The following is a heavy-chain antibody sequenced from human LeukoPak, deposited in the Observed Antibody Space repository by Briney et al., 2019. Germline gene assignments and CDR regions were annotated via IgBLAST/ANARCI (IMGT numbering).Heavy chain of an antibody. CDR3: TRGLRREQQLLRAFDD. CDR2: MNPNSGKT. J-gene: IGHJ4*02. V-gene: IGHV1-8*01. D-gene: IGHD6-13*01. Sequence: SVKVSCEASGYTFSSYDINWVRQATGQGLEWMGWMNPNSGKTGYAQKFQGRVSMTSNTSISTAYMELSSLRSEDTAAYYCTRGLRREQQLLRAFDDWGQGTLVTVSS. CDR1: GYTFSSYD.